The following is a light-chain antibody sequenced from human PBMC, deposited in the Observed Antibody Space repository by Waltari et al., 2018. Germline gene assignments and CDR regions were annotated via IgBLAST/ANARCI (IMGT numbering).Light chain of an antibody. Sequence: QSALTQPASVSGSPGQSITISCTGTSSDVGGYNYVSWYQQHPGKAPKLMIYDVSNRPSGVPNRFYGAKSGNTASLTSSGLQAEDEADYYCSSYTSSSTLVVFGGGTKLTVL. J-gene: IGLJ2*01. V-gene: IGLV2-14*03. CDR1: SSDVGGYNY. CDR3: SSYTSSSTLVV. CDR2: DVS.